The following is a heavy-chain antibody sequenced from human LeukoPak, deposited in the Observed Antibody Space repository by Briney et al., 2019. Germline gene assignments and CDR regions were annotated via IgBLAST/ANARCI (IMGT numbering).Heavy chain of an antibody. CDR2: VTPNSGGT. CDR3: ARDLEDSSGYTPTY. J-gene: IGHJ4*02. V-gene: IGHV1-2*06. D-gene: IGHD6-19*01. Sequence: ASVKVSCKASGYTFTGYYMHWVRQAPGQGLEWMARVTPNSGGTDYAQRFQGRVTMTRDTSISTAYMDLSRLRSDDTAVYFCARDLEDSSGYTPTYWGQGTLVTVSS. CDR1: GYTFTGYY.